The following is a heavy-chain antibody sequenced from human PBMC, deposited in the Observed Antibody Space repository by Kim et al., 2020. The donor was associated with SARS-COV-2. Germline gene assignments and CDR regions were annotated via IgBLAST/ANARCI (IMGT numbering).Heavy chain of an antibody. J-gene: IGHJ1*01. CDR3: AKRDSSENAGGLLQD. Sequence: GGSLRLSCAASGFTFSSYGMSWVRQAPGKGLEWVSGISGSGDRTYHADSVKGRFTISRDNSKNTLDLQMIGLRAEDTAMYYCAKRDSSENAGGLLQDWGQGTLVAVPS. CDR2: ISGSGDRT. D-gene: IGHD3-16*01. V-gene: IGHV3-23*01. CDR1: GFTFSSYG.